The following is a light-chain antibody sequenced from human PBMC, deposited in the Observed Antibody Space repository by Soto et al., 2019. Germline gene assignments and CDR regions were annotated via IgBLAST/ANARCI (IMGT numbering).Light chain of an antibody. J-gene: IGKJ1*01. V-gene: IGKV3-15*01. CDR1: QSVGSS. CDR2: GAS. CDR3: QQYNNWPRT. Sequence: EKVMTQSPATLSVSPVERATLSCRASQSVGSSLAWYQQKPGQAPRLLIYGASTRATGIPARFSGSGSGTEFTLTISSLQSEDFAIYYCQQYNNWPRTFGQGTKVDTK.